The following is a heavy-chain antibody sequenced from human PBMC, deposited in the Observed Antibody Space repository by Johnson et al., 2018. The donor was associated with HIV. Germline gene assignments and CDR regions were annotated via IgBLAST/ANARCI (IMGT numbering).Heavy chain of an antibody. J-gene: IGHJ3*02. CDR3: AREHWNYGDAFDI. CDR2: IKQDGSEK. D-gene: IGHD1-7*01. CDR1: GFTFSSFG. V-gene: IGHV3-7*01. Sequence: VQLVESGGGVVQPGRSLRLSCVGSGFTFSSFGMHWVRQAPGKGLEWVANIKQDGSEKYYVDSVKGRFTISRNNAKKPLYLQMHGLRPEDTAVYFCAREHWNYGDAFDIWGQGTMVTVSS.